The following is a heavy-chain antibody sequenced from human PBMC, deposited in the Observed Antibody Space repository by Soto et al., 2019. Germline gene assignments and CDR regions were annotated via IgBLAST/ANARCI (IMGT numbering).Heavy chain of an antibody. CDR2: TYYRSKWYN. D-gene: IGHD1-26*01. CDR1: GDSVSTNSAT. Sequence: SQTLSLTCAISGDSVSTNSATWDWIRQSPSRGLEWLGRTYYRSKWYNDYAVSVKSRISINPDTSKNQFSLQLNSVTPEDTAVYYCARDESGSYYGSKYYFDYWGQGTLVTVSS. J-gene: IGHJ4*02. V-gene: IGHV6-1*01. CDR3: ARDESGSYYGSKYYFDY.